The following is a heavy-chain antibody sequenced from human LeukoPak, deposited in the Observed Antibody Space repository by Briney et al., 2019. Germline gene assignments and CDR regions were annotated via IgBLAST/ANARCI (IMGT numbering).Heavy chain of an antibody. CDR2: INSDGSST. CDR3: ARGRWDLLGADY. D-gene: IGHD1-26*01. V-gene: IGHV3-74*01. J-gene: IGHJ4*02. Sequence: PGGSLRLSCAASGFTFSSYWMHWVRQAPGKGLVWVSRINSDGSSTSYADSVKGRLTISRDNAKNTLYLQMNSLRAEDTAVYYCARGRWDLLGADYWGQGTLVTVSS. CDR1: GFTFSSYW.